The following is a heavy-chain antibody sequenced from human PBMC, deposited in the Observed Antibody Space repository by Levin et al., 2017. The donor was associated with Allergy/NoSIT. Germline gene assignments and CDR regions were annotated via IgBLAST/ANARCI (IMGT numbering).Heavy chain of an antibody. CDR2: ISGSGGST. J-gene: IGHJ4*02. V-gene: IGHV3-23*01. CDR3: ASYYDFWSGYYTGIGY. CDR1: GFTFSSYA. D-gene: IGHD3-3*01. Sequence: GGSLRLSCAASGFTFSSYAMSWVRQAPGKGLEWVSAISGSGGSTYYADSVKGRFTISRDNSKNTLYLQMNSLRAEDTAVYYCASYYDFWSGYYTGIGYWGQGTLVTVSS.